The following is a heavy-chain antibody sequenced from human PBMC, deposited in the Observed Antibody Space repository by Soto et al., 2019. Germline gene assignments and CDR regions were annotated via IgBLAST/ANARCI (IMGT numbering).Heavy chain of an antibody. CDR3: ARDRLRYNWNDFLYYYYGMDV. Sequence: QVQLVESGGGVVQPGRSLRLSCAASGFTFSSYAMHCVRQAPGKGLEWVAVISYDGSNKYYADSVKGRFTISRDNSKNTLYLQSNSLRAEDTAVYYCARDRLRYNWNDFLYYYYGMDVWGQGTTVTVSS. D-gene: IGHD1-1*01. CDR2: ISYDGSNK. J-gene: IGHJ6*02. CDR1: GFTFSSYA. V-gene: IGHV3-30-3*01.